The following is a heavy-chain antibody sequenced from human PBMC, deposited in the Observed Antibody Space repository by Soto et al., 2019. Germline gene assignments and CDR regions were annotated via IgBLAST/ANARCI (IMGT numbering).Heavy chain of an antibody. V-gene: IGHV1-69*13. D-gene: IGHD3-10*01. J-gene: IGHJ6*02. Sequence: GASVKVSCKTSGGTFSSYAISWVRQAPGQGLEWMGGIIPIFGTANYAQKFQGRVSITADDSTSTAYMELSSLRSEDTAVYFCASGNYGSGSYYNAPYYYYGMDVWGQGTTVTVSS. CDR2: IIPIFGTA. CDR1: GGTFSSYA. CDR3: ASGNYGSGSYYNAPYYYYGMDV.